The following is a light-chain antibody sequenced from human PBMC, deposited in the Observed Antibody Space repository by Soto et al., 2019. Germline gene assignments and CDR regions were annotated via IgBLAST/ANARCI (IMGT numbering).Light chain of an antibody. CDR3: QQYNDWPPLYT. J-gene: IGKJ2*01. Sequence: EIVMTQSPATLSLSPGERATLSCRASQSVGNYVAWYQQKPGQAPRLLIYGASTRATGIPARFSGSGSGTEFSLTISGLQSEDFAVDYCQQYNDWPPLYTFGQGTKLDI. CDR2: GAS. CDR1: QSVGNY. V-gene: IGKV3-15*01.